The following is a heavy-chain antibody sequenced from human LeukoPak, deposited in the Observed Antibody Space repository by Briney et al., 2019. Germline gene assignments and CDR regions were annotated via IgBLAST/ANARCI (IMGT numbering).Heavy chain of an antibody. CDR2: IRYDGSNK. CDR1: GFTFSSYG. J-gene: IGHJ6*03. V-gene: IGHV3-30*02. CDR3: AKDGVRSLYYYCYFYMDV. D-gene: IGHD1-26*01. Sequence: GGSLRLSCAASGFTFSSYGMHWVRQAPGKGLEWVAFIRYDGSNKYYADSVKGRFTISRDNSKNTLYLQMNSLRAEDTAVYYCAKDGVRSLYYYCYFYMDVWGKGTTVTISS.